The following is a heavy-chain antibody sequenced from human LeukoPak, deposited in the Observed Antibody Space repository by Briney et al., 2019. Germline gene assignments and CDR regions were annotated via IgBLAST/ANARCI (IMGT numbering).Heavy chain of an antibody. V-gene: IGHV3-30*03. CDR1: GFTFSNYA. J-gene: IGHJ4*02. D-gene: IGHD5-12*01. Sequence: GGSLRLSCAVSGFTFSNYAMSWVRQAPGKGLEWMAVISYEGRLTYYADSVKGRFTISRDNSKNTLYLQMTSLRGEDTAVYYCARGNVDIVATIPYWGQGTLVTVSS. CDR2: ISYEGRLT. CDR3: ARGNVDIVATIPY.